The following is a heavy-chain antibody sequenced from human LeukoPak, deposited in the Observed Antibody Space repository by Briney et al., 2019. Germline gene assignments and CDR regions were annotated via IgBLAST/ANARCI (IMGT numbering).Heavy chain of an antibody. CDR2: IYYSGST. CDR1: GGSIRSYY. CDR3: ARHAYGGNSDFQH. J-gene: IGHJ1*01. Sequence: SETLSLTCTVSGGSIRSYYWSWIRQPPGKGLEWIGYIYYSGSTNYNPSLKSRVTISVDASKNQFSLKLSSVTAADTAVYYCARHAYGGNSDFQHWGQGTVVTVSS. D-gene: IGHD4-23*01. V-gene: IGHV4-59*08.